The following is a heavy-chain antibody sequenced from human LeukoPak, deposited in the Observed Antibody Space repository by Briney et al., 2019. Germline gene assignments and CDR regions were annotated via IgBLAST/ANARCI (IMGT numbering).Heavy chain of an antibody. CDR1: GGSISSSNW. V-gene: IGHV4-4*02. J-gene: IGHJ4*02. D-gene: IGHD4-17*01. Sequence: SETLSLTCAVSGGSISSSNWWSWVRQPPGKGLEWIGEIYHSGSTNYNPSLKSRVTISVDKSKNQFSLKLSSVTAADTAVYYCARRYGDYGSLGYFDYWGQGTLVTVSS. CDR3: ARRYGDYGSLGYFDY. CDR2: IYHSGST.